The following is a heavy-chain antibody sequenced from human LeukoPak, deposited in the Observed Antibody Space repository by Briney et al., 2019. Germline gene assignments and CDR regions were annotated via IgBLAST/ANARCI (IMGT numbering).Heavy chain of an antibody. CDR2: INSDGSIT. CDR3: AREYYDFWSGYYSYYYYYGMDV. CDR1: GFTFTTYW. D-gene: IGHD3-3*01. Sequence: GGSLRLSCAASGFTFTTYWMHWVRQAPGKGLVWVSHINSDGSITSYADSVKGRFTISRDNAKNTLYLQMNSLRAEDTAVYYCAREYYDFWSGYYSYYYYYGMDVWGQGTTVTVSS. J-gene: IGHJ6*02. V-gene: IGHV3-74*01.